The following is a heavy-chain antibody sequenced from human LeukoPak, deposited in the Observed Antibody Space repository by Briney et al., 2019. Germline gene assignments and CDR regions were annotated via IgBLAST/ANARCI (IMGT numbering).Heavy chain of an antibody. CDR2: ISSNGGST. CDR1: GLTFSSYA. Sequence: GGSLRLSCAASGLTFSSYAMHWVRQAPGKGLEYVSAISSNGGSTYYANSVKGRFTISRDNSKNTLYLQMGSLRAEDMAVYYCAREVDTVAGYYFDYWGQGTLVTVSS. V-gene: IGHV3-64*01. CDR3: AREVDTVAGYYFDY. D-gene: IGHD6-19*01. J-gene: IGHJ4*02.